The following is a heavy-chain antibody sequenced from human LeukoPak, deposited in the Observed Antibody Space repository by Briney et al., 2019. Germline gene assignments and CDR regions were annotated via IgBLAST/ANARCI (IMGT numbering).Heavy chain of an antibody. Sequence: SETLSLTCTVSGGSISSGGYYWSWIRQHPGKGLEWIGYIYYSGGTYYNPSLKSRVTISVDTSKNQFSLKLSSVTAADTAVYYCARDYYDSSGYYWVGFDYWGQGTLVTVSS. CDR1: GGSISSGGYY. J-gene: IGHJ4*02. CDR3: ARDYYDSSGYYWVGFDY. V-gene: IGHV4-31*03. CDR2: IYYSGGT. D-gene: IGHD3-22*01.